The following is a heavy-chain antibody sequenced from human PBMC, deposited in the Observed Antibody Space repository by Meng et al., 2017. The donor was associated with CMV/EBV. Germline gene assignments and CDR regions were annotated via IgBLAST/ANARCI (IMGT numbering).Heavy chain of an antibody. CDR3: ARDRELDYDFWSGYGPGAFDI. CDR1: GGTFSSYA. CDR2: IIPILGIA. D-gene: IGHD3-3*01. V-gene: IGHV1-69*10. J-gene: IGHJ3*02. Sequence: SVKVSCKASGGTFSSYAISWVRQAPGQGLEWMGGIIPILGIANYAQKFQGRVTITADKSTSTAYMELSSLRAEDTAVYYCARDRELDYDFWSGYGPGAFDIWGQGTMVTVSS.